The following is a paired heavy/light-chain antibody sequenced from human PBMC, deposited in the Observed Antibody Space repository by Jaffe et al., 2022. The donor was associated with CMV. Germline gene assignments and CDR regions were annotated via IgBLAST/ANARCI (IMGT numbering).Heavy chain of an antibody. CDR3: ARDDVYSGSGSHNWFDP. J-gene: IGHJ5*02. V-gene: IGHV1-69*09. Sequence: QVQLVQSGAEVKKPGSSVKVSCKASGGTFSNYAISWVRQAPGQGLEWMGRIIPILGITNYAQKFQGRVTITADKSTSTVYIQLSSLRSEDTAVYYCARDDVYSGSGSHNWFDPWGQGTLVTVSS. D-gene: IGHD3-10*01. CDR1: GGTFSNYA. CDR2: IIPILGIT.
Light chain of an antibody. CDR3: QSYDSSLSGSV. CDR1: SSNIGAGYD. V-gene: IGLV1-40*01. CDR2: GNS. J-gene: IGLJ3*02. Sequence: QSVLTQPPSVSGAPGQRVTLSCTGSSSNIGAGYDVHWYQQLPGTAPKLLIYGNSHRPSGVPDRFSGSKSGTSASLAITGLQAEDEADYYCQSYDSSLSGSVFGGGTKLTVL.